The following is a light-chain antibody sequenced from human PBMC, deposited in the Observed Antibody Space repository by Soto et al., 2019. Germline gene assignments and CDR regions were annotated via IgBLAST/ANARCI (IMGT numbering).Light chain of an antibody. V-gene: IGKV1-9*01. CDR3: LQLYNYPRT. CDR2: GAS. J-gene: IGKJ1*01. CDR1: QGISSF. Sequence: DIRSSQSLSFLSASVGDRVTITCRASQGISSFLAWYQQKPPKAPELLIYGASTLQSGVPSRFSGSGSGTDFTLTISSLQPEDFATYYCLQLYNYPRTSGQGTKADIK.